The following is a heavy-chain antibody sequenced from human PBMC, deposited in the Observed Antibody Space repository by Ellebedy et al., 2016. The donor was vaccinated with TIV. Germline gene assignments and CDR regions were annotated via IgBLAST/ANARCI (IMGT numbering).Heavy chain of an antibody. CDR1: GFTFSSFA. D-gene: IGHD3-3*01. CDR3: ARGGNFDYDFWSGYYPDGYDD. Sequence: GGSLRLXCAASGFTFSSFAMNWVRQAPGRGLEWISYISSSSSNIDYADSVKGRFTISRDNSKNTLYLQMNSLRAEDTAVYYCARGGNFDYDFWSGYYPDGYDDWGQGTLVTVSS. V-gene: IGHV3-48*01. CDR2: ISSSSSNI. J-gene: IGHJ4*02.